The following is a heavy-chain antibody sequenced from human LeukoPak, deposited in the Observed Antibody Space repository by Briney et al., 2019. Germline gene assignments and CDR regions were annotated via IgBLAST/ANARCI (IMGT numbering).Heavy chain of an antibody. V-gene: IGHV4-59*12. CDR3: ARVWQLVRGGDAFDI. CDR2: IYYNGNT. D-gene: IGHD6-6*01. CDR1: GGSLSSYY. J-gene: IGHJ3*02. Sequence: SETLCLTRTVSGGSLSSYYWSWIRQAPGKGLEWLGYIYYNGNTNNNPSLKSRVTVSVDTSKNQFSLKLSSVTAADTAVYYCARVWQLVRGGDAFDIWGQGTMVTVSS.